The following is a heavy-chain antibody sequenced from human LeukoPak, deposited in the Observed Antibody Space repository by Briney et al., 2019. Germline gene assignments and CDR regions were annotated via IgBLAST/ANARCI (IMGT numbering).Heavy chain of an antibody. CDR2: ISYDGSNK. V-gene: IGHV3-30*03. Sequence: PGRSLRLSCAASGFTFSSYGMHWVRQAPGKGLEWVAFISYDGSNKYYADSVKGRFTISRDNSKNTLYLQMNSLRAEDTAVYYCASYCSSTSCYTGSWGQGTLVTVSS. CDR3: ASYCSSTSCYTGS. J-gene: IGHJ5*02. D-gene: IGHD2-2*02. CDR1: GFTFSSYG.